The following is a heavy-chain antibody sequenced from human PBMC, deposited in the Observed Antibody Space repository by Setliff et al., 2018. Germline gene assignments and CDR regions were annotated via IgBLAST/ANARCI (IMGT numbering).Heavy chain of an antibody. D-gene: IGHD3-22*01. J-gene: IGHJ3*02. CDR2: ISRSSTYI. Sequence: GGSLRLSCAASGFTFSTHSMNWVRQAPGKGLEWVSSISRSSTYIYYADSMKGRFTISRDNAKNSLYLQMNSLRAEDTAVYYCASAGHSSGPDAFHIWGQGTMVTVSS. CDR3: ASAGHSSGPDAFHI. CDR1: GFTFSTHS. V-gene: IGHV3-21*01.